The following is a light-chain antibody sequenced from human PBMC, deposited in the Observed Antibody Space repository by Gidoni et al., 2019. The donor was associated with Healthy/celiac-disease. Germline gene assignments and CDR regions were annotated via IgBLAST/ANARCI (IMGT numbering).Light chain of an antibody. CDR2: DAS. J-gene: IGKJ1*01. CDR1: QSVSSY. CDR3: QQRSNWPPWT. Sequence: EIVLTQSPATLSLSPGERATLSCRASQSVSSYLAWYQQKPGQAPRLLIYDASNRATGIPARFSGSGSGTDFTLTISSREPEDFAVYYCQQRSNWPPWTFXXXTKVEIK. V-gene: IGKV3-11*01.